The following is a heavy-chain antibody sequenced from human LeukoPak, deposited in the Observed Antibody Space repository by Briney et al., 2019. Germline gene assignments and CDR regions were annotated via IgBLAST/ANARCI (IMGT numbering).Heavy chain of an antibody. Sequence: ASVNVSCKASVYTFTSYDINWVRQATGQGLEWMGWMNPNSGNTGYAQKFQGRVTMTRNTSISTAYMELSSLRSEDTAVYYCARLSGEKNFDYWGQGTMVTVSS. D-gene: IGHD3-10*01. J-gene: IGHJ4*02. CDR2: MNPNSGNT. CDR1: VYTFTSYD. CDR3: ARLSGEKNFDY. V-gene: IGHV1-8*01.